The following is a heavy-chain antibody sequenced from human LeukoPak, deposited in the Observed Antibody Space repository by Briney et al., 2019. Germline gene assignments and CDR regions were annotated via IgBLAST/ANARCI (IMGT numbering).Heavy chain of an antibody. CDR2: IFTSGRT. D-gene: IGHD2-21*01. CDR3: ATSHDVKTAPYDL. V-gene: IGHV4-4*09. CDR1: GGPTTSSA. J-gene: IGHJ5*02. Sequence: PSRTLPLPSPASGGPTTSSAWAGFRKSPGKDLKGIGYIFTSGRTDYNPSLKSRVTMSVDTSKNQLSMELRFLTAADTAVYYCATSHDVKTAPYDLWGQGTLVTVSS.